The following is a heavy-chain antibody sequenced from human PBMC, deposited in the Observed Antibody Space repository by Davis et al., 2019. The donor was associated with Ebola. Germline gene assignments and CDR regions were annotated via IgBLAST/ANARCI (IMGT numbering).Heavy chain of an antibody. Sequence: GESLKISCQSTGYSFTTHWTAWVRQMPGKGLEWMGITYPADSDTKYSPSFQSQVTMSADKSTNTAFLQWSNLRASDTAMYYCATTRISVLGGVIVPSSFDFWGQGTLVTVSS. CDR2: TYPADSDT. D-gene: IGHD3-16*01. CDR1: GYSFTTHW. V-gene: IGHV5-51*01. CDR3: ATTRISVLGGVIVPSSFDF. J-gene: IGHJ4*02.